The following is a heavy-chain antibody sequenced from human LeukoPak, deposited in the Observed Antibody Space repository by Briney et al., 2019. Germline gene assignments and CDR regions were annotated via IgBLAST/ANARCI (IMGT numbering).Heavy chain of an antibody. Sequence: GGSLRLSCAASGFTFSSSPMNWVRQAPGKGLEWVSYISSSSTIYYADSVKGRFTISRDNAKNSLYLQMNSLRVEDTAVYYCARSGDYWGQGTLVTVSS. J-gene: IGHJ4*02. CDR2: ISSSSTI. CDR3: ARSGDY. V-gene: IGHV3-48*01. CDR1: GFTFSSSP.